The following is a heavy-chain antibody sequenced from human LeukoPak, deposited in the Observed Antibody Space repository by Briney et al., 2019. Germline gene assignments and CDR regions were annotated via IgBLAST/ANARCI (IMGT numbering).Heavy chain of an antibody. CDR3: ARVLYDSSGYERIDY. CDR2: ISGSGGST. CDR1: GFTFSSYA. D-gene: IGHD3-22*01. J-gene: IGHJ4*02. V-gene: IGHV3-23*01. Sequence: GGSLRLSCAASGFTFSSYAMSWVRQAPGKGLEWVSAISGSGGSTYYADSVKGRFTISRDNSKNTLYLQMNSLRAEDTAVYYCARVLYDSSGYERIDYWGQGTLVTVSS.